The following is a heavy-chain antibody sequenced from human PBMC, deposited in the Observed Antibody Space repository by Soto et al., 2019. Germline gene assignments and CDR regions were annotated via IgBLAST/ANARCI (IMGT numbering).Heavy chain of an antibody. Sequence: QVQLVQSGAEVKKPGSSVKVSCKASGGTFSSYAISWVRQAPGQGLEWMGGIIPIFGTANYAQKFQGRVTITADESTSTAYRELSSLRSEDTAVYYCARAGYMGRDGYNPGFDYWGQGTLVTVSS. CDR3: ARAGYMGRDGYNPGFDY. D-gene: IGHD5-12*01. J-gene: IGHJ4*02. V-gene: IGHV1-69*12. CDR1: GGTFSSYA. CDR2: IIPIFGTA.